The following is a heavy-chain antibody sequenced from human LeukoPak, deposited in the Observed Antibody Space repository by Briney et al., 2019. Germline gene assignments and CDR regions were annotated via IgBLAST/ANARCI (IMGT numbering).Heavy chain of an antibody. CDR3: ARRRPKRQYCSGGSCYGGYNYYYMDV. CDR1: GGSISSYY. CDR2: IYYSGST. D-gene: IGHD2-15*01. J-gene: IGHJ6*03. Sequence: SSETLSLTCTVSGGSISSYYWSWIRQPPGKGLEWIGYIYYSGSTNYNPSLKSRVTISVDTSKNQFSLKLSSVTAADTAVYYCARRRPKRQYCSGGSCYGGYNYYYMDVWGKGTTVTISS. V-gene: IGHV4-59*12.